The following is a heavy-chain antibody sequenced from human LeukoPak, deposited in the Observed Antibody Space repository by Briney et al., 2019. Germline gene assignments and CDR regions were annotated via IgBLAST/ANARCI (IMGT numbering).Heavy chain of an antibody. V-gene: IGHV4-4*09. CDR2: IYTSGST. J-gene: IGHJ4*02. CDR1: GGSLRSYY. CDR3: ARLADYGGNSYYFDY. D-gene: IGHD4-23*01. Sequence: SETLSLTCTVSGGSLRSYYWSWIRQPPGKGLEWIGYIYTSGSTNYNPSLTSRVTISVDTSKNQFSLKLSSVTAADTAVYYCARLADYGGNSYYFDYWGQGTLVTVSS.